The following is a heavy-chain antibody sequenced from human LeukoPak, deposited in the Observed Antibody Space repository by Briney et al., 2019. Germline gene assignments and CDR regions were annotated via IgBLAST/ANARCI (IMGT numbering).Heavy chain of an antibody. V-gene: IGHV1-2*02. CDR1: GYTFTGYY. D-gene: IGHD6-25*01. Sequence: ASVKVSCKASGYTFTGYYMHWVRQAPGQGLEWMGWINPNSGGTIYAQKFQGRVTMTEDTSTDTAYMELSSLRSEDTAVYYCATAGKSGSGLTSYYYYMDVWGKGTTVTISS. J-gene: IGHJ6*03. CDR2: INPNSGGT. CDR3: ATAGKSGSGLTSYYYYMDV.